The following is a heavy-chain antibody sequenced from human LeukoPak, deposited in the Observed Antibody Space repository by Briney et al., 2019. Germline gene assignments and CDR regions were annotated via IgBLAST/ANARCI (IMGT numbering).Heavy chain of an antibody. CDR2: ISAYNGNT. D-gene: IGHD2-2*01. V-gene: IGHV1-18*01. CDR1: GYTFTSYG. J-gene: IGHJ5*02. Sequence: ASVKVSCKASGYTFTSYGISWVRQAPGQGLEWMGWISAYNGNTNYAQKLQGRFTMTTDTSTSTAYMELRSLRSDDTAVYYCARDYFSYCSSTSCSINWFDPWGQGTLVTVSS. CDR3: ARDYFSYCSSTSCSINWFDP.